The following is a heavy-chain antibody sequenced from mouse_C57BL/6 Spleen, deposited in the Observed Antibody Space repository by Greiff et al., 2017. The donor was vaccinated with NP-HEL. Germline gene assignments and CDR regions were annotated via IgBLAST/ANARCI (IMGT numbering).Heavy chain of an antibody. J-gene: IGHJ4*01. V-gene: IGHV1-74*01. Sequence: VQLQQPGAELVKPGASVKVSCKASGYTFTSYWMHWVKQRPGQGLEWIGRIHPSDSDTNYNQKFKGKATLTVDKSSSTAYMQLSILTSEDSAVYYCAWGWLLDAMDYWGQGTSVTVSS. CDR1: GYTFTSYW. D-gene: IGHD2-3*01. CDR3: AWGWLLDAMDY. CDR2: IHPSDSDT.